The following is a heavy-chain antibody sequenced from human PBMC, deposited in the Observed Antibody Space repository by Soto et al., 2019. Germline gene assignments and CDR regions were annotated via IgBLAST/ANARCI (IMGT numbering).Heavy chain of an antibody. D-gene: IGHD3-3*01. CDR3: ARGITIFGVPMDV. CDR2: ISANNGNT. J-gene: IGHJ6*04. CDR1: GYTFTSYG. Sequence: ASEKVSFKASGYTFTSYGISWVRQAPGQGLERIGWISANNGNTSYAQKFQGRVTMTTNTSISTAYMELRSLRSEDTTVYYCARGITIFGVPMDVWGKGTTVTVSS. V-gene: IGHV1-18*01.